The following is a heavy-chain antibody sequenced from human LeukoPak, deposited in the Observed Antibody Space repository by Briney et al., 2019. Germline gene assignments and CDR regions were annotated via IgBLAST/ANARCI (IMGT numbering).Heavy chain of an antibody. Sequence: KPSETLSLTCAVYGGSFSGYYWSWIRQPPGKGLEWIGEINHSGSTNYNPSLKSRVTISVDTSKNQFSLKLSSVTAADTAVYYCARHVSAMIVFDYWGQGTLVTVSS. D-gene: IGHD3-22*01. CDR1: GGSFSGYY. V-gene: IGHV4-34*01. CDR3: ARHVSAMIVFDY. J-gene: IGHJ4*02. CDR2: INHSGST.